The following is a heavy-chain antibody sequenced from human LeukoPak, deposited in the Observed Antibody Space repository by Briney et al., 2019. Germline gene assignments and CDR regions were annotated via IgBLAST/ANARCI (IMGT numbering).Heavy chain of an antibody. D-gene: IGHD6-19*01. CDR3: ARGAVAGVIDAFDI. J-gene: IGHJ3*02. V-gene: IGHV5-51*01. Sequence: GDSLKISCEGSGYSFTIYWIGWVRQMPGKGLEWMGIIYPGDSDTTYSPSFQGQVTISADKSISTAYLQWSGLKASDTAIYYCARGAVAGVIDAFDIWGQGTVVTVSS. CDR2: IYPGDSDT. CDR1: GYSFTIYW.